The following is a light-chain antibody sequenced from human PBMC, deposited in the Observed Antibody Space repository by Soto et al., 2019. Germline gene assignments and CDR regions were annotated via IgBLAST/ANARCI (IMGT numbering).Light chain of an antibody. CDR3: TSYASGSSHVV. Sequence: QSALTQPASVSGSPGQSITLSSTGTSSDIGGYDYVSWYQRHPGKAPKLIIYDVNNRPSGVSNRFSGSKSGNTASLTISGLQAEDEADYYCTSYASGSSHVVFGGGTQLTVL. V-gene: IGLV2-14*01. CDR1: SSDIGGYDY. J-gene: IGLJ2*01. CDR2: DVN.